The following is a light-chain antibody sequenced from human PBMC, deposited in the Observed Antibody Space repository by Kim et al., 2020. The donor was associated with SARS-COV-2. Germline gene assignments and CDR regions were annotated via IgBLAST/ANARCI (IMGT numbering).Light chain of an antibody. J-gene: IGKJ3*01. V-gene: IGKV3-11*01. CDR1: ESVSNY. CDR3: QQRSNWPLT. Sequence: LSPGERATLSCRASESVSNYLAWYQQKPGQAPRLLIYEASNRATGIPAGFSGSGSGTDFSLTISSLEPEDFAVYYCQQRSNWPLTFGPGTKVDIK. CDR2: EAS.